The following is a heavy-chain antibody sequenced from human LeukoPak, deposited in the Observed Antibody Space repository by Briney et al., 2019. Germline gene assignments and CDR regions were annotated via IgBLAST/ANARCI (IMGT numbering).Heavy chain of an antibody. Sequence: GGSLRLSCAASGFTFSSYGMHWVRQAPGKGLEWVAVIWYDGSNKYYADSVKGRFTISRDNAKNSLYLQMNSLRAEDTAVYYCARDPNILRDIVVVPAAGWFDPWGQGTLVTVSS. J-gene: IGHJ5*02. D-gene: IGHD2-2*01. CDR1: GFTFSSYG. V-gene: IGHV3-33*01. CDR3: ARDPNILRDIVVVPAAGWFDP. CDR2: IWYDGSNK.